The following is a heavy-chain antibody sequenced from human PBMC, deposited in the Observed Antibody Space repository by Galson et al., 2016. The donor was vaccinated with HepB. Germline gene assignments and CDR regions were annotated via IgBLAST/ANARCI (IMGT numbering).Heavy chain of an antibody. CDR2: ISACNGNT. D-gene: IGHD3-10*01. V-gene: IGHV1-18*01. Sequence: SVKVSCKASGFLLNTYGFSWLRQAPGQGLEWMGWISACNGNTNYAQRFQGRVTMTTDTSTSTACMELRSLRSDDTAAYFCARDPGGRGRGYYYGMDVWGQGTTVTVSS. CDR3: ARDPGGRGRGYYYGMDV. CDR1: GFLLNTYG. J-gene: IGHJ6*02.